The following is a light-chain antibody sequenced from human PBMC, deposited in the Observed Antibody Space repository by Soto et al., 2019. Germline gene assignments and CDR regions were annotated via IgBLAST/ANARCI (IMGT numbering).Light chain of an antibody. J-gene: IGKJ5*01. CDR2: WAS. CDR3: QQYYGSPVT. V-gene: IGKV4-1*01. CDR1: QSVLSSSNNKNY. Sequence: DFVMTQSPDSLAVSLGERATINCKSSQSVLSSSNNKNYLAWYQQKPGQPPRLLIIWASTRQTGVPDRFRGSGSGTDFTLTISSLQTEDVAVYYCQQYYGSPVTFGQGTRLEIK.